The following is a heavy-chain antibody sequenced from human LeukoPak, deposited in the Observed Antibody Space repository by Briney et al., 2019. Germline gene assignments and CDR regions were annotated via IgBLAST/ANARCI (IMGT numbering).Heavy chain of an antibody. D-gene: IGHD3-3*01. J-gene: IGHJ6*03. CDR2: IKQGGSEK. V-gene: IGHV3-7*01. CDR1: GFTFSSYW. CDR3: ARKSGFWSGYSYYYYYYMDV. Sequence: GGSLRLSCAASGFTFSSYWMSWVRQAPGKGLEWVANIKQGGSEKYYVDSVKGRFTISRDNAKNSLYLQMNSLRAEDTAVYYCARKSGFWSGYSYYYYYYMDVWGKGTTVTVSS.